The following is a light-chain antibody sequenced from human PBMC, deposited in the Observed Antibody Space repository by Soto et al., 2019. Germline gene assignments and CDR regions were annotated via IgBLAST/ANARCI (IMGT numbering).Light chain of an antibody. Sequence: QSALTQPASVSGSPGQSITISCTGTSSDVGSYNLVSWYQQHPGKAPKLMIYEVSKRPSGVSNRFSGSKSGNTASLTISGLQAGDEADYYCSSYAGSNNFVFGTGTKVTVL. V-gene: IGLV2-23*02. CDR2: EVS. CDR1: SSDVGSYNL. CDR3: SSYAGSNNFV. J-gene: IGLJ1*01.